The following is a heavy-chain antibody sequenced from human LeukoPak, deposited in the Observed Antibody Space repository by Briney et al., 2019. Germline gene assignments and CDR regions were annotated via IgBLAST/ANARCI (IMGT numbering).Heavy chain of an antibody. V-gene: IGHV3-23*01. D-gene: IGHD6-19*01. J-gene: IGHJ5*02. CDR1: GFTFSSYA. Sequence: PGGSLRLSCAASGFTFSSYAMSWVRQAPGKGLEWVSAISGSGGSTYYADSVKDRFTISRDNSKNTLYLQMNSLRAEDTAVYYCAKEGLYTSGSSDWFDPWGQGTLVTVSS. CDR3: AKEGLYTSGSSDWFDP. CDR2: ISGSGGST.